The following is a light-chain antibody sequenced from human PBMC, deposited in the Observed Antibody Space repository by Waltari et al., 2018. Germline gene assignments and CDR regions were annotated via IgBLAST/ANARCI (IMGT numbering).Light chain of an antibody. CDR1: SSDVGGYNY. CDR2: EVT. Sequence: QSALTQPPSASGSPGQSVTISCTGTSSDVGGYNYVSLYQQLPGKAPKLLISEVTKRPSGFPARFSGSRSGTTATRTVSGLQAEDEADYYCRSYGGSNTLGVFGTGTKVTVL. V-gene: IGLV2-8*01. J-gene: IGLJ1*01. CDR3: RSYGGSNTLGV.